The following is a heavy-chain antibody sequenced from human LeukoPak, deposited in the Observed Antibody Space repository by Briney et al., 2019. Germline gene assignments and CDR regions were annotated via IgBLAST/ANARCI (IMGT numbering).Heavy chain of an antibody. Sequence: ASVKVSCKASGGTFSSYAISWVRQAPGQGLEWMGGIIPIFGTANYAQKFQGRVTITADESTSTAYMELSSLRSEDTAVYYCARGYCTNGVCSSDYFDYWGQGTLVTVSS. CDR2: IIPIFGTA. V-gene: IGHV1-69*13. J-gene: IGHJ4*02. CDR1: GGTFSSYA. CDR3: ARGYCTNGVCSSDYFDY. D-gene: IGHD2-8*01.